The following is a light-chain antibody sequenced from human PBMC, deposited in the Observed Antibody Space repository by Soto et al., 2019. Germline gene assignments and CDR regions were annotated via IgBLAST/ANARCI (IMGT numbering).Light chain of an antibody. CDR2: AAS. Sequence: IQMTQSPSCLSGSVGDRVTITCRASQDIGNDLGWYQQKPGKAPNLLIYAASSLRSGVPSRFSGSGSGTHFTLTINSLQAEDSATYFCLQDYTYPWTFGQGTKVDIK. CDR1: QDIGND. CDR3: LQDYTYPWT. V-gene: IGKV1-6*02. J-gene: IGKJ1*01.